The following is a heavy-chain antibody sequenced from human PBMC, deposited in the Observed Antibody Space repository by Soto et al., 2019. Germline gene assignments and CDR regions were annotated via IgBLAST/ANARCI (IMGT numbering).Heavy chain of an antibody. J-gene: IGHJ4*02. V-gene: IGHV4-34*01. CDR2: INHSGST. Sequence: SETLSLTCAVYGGSFSGYYWSWIRQPPGKGLEWIGEINHSGSTNYNPSLKSRVTISVDTSKNQFSLKLSSVTAADTAVYYCARALAAHKSKTDYWGQGTLVTVSS. D-gene: IGHD6-6*01. CDR3: ARALAAHKSKTDY. CDR1: GGSFSGYY.